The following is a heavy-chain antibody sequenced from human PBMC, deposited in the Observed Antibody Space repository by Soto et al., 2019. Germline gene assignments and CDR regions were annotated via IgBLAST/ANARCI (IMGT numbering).Heavy chain of an antibody. D-gene: IGHD3-10*01. CDR2: INHSGST. J-gene: IGHJ5*02. CDR1: GGSFSGYY. CDR3: ARVDKVLLWFGELLGWFDP. V-gene: IGHV4-34*01. Sequence: SETLSLTCAVYGGSFSGYYWSWIRQPPGKGLEWIGEINHSGSTNYNPSLKSRVTISVDTSKNQFSLKLSSVTAADTAVYYCARVDKVLLWFGELLGWFDPWGQGTMVTVYS.